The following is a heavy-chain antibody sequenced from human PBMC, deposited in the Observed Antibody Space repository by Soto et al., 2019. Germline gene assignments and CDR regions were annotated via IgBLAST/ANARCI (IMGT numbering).Heavy chain of an antibody. Sequence: EVHLVESGGGLVKPGGSLRLSCATSGFTFGSYTMNWVRQAPGKGLEWVSCISSASSYIYYADSVQGRFTISSDNSEKSLYLHMTSLRAEDTAVYYCARRSGYAYGSLDHWGQGVLVTVSS. CDR3: ARRSGYAYGSLDH. D-gene: IGHD5-18*01. CDR1: GFTFGSYT. J-gene: IGHJ4*02. V-gene: IGHV3-21*01. CDR2: ISSASSYI.